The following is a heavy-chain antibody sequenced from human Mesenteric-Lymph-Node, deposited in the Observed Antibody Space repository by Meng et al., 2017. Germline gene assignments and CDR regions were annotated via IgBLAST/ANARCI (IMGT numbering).Heavy chain of an antibody. J-gene: IGHJ4*02. CDR2: MDYRGST. V-gene: IGHV4-30-4*01. CDR3: ARGELLWDY. CDR1: GESISSGEYF. Sequence: QVPLQEAGPGLVKPSQTLSLTRTVSGESISSGEYFWRWIRPAPGKGLEWIGYMDYRGSTFYNPSLKSRVTISVDTSKNQFSLKLSSVTAADTAVYFCARGELLWDYWGQGTLVTVSS. D-gene: IGHD2-2*01.